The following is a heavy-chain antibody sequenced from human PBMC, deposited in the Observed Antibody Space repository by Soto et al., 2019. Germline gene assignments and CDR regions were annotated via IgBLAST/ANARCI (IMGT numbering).Heavy chain of an antibody. CDR1: GGSISSGGYS. CDR2: IYHSGST. V-gene: IGHV4-30-2*01. J-gene: IGHJ6*02. Sequence: QLQLQESGSVLVKPSQTLSLTCAVSGGSISSGGYSWSWIRQPPGKGLEWIGYIYHSGSTYYNPSLKSRVTISVDRSKNQFSLKLSSVTAADTAVYYCARGPLHAVWGQGTTVTVSS. CDR3: ARGPLHAV.